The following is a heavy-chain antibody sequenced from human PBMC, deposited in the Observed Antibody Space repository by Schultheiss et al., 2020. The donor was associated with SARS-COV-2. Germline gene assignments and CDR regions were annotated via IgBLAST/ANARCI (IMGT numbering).Heavy chain of an antibody. CDR3: ARRGKYCSSTSCYKAYYYYYMDV. CDR2: ISSSSSYI. J-gene: IGHJ6*03. Sequence: GGSLRLSCAASGFTFSSYSMNWVRQAPGKGLEWVSSISSSSSYIYYADSVKGRFTISRDNAKNSLYLQMNSLRAEDTAVYYCARRGKYCSSTSCYKAYYYYYMDVWGKGTTVTVSS. V-gene: IGHV3-21*01. D-gene: IGHD2-2*02. CDR1: GFTFSSYS.